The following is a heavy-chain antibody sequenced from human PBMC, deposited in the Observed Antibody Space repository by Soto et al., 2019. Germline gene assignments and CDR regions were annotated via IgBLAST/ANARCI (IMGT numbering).Heavy chain of an antibody. V-gene: IGHV3-30*18. J-gene: IGHJ3*02. CDR1: GFIFSSYG. CDR2: ISYDGSNE. CDR3: ANLRGWDGENAFDI. D-gene: IGHD6-19*01. Sequence: QVQLVESGGAVVQPGRSLRLSCAASGFIFSSYGMHWVRQAPGKGLEWVAVISYDGSNEYYADFVKARFTISRDDSKNTLFLQMNSLRAEDTALYYCANLRGWDGENAFDIWGQGTMVTVSS.